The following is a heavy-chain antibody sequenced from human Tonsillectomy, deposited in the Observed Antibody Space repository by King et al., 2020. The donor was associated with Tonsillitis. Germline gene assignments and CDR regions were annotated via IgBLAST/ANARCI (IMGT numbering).Heavy chain of an antibody. CDR1: GFSLSNARMG. D-gene: IGHD3-22*01. CDR3: ARGRLDYDSSGYPTYYFDY. V-gene: IGHV2-26*01. J-gene: IGHJ4*02. CDR2: IFSNDEK. Sequence: VTLKESGPVLVKPTETLTLTCTVSGFSLSNARMGVSWIRQPPGKALEWLAHIFSNDEKLYSTSLKSRPTISKDTSKSQVVLTMTNMDPVDTATYYCARGRLDYDSSGYPTYYFDYWGQGTLVTVSS.